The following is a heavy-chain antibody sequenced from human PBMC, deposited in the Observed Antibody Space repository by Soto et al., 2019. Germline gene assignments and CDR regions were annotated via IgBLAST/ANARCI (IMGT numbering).Heavy chain of an antibody. CDR1: GYTFTSYG. V-gene: IGHV1-18*01. CDR2: ISAYNGNT. Sequence: AASVKVSCKASGYTFTSYGISWVRQAPGQGLEWMGWISAYNGNTNYAQKLQGRVTMTTDTSTSTAYMELRSLRSDDTAVYYCARDPTPYYDFWSGYSDWFDPWGQGTLVTVSS. D-gene: IGHD3-3*01. CDR3: ARDPTPYYDFWSGYSDWFDP. J-gene: IGHJ5*02.